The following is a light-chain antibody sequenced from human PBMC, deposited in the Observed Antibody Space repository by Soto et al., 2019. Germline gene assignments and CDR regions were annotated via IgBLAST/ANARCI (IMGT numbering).Light chain of an antibody. V-gene: IGKV1-5*01. CDR2: DVS. CDR1: QSISSW. CDR3: QQYTNYPWT. J-gene: IGKJ1*01. Sequence: DLQMTQSPPTLSASVGDRVTITCRASQSISSWLAWYQQRPGKAPNLLIYDVSSLESGVPSRFSGSGSGTEFTLTISSLQPDDFATYYCQQYTNYPWTFGQGPKVEIK.